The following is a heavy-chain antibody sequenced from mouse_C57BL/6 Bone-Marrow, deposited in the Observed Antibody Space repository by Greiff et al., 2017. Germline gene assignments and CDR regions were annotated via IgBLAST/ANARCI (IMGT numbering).Heavy chain of an antibody. V-gene: IGHV1-54*01. D-gene: IGHD4-1*01. J-gene: IGHJ3*01. Sequence: QVQLQQSGAELVRPGTSVKVSCKASGYAFTNYLIEWVKQRPGQGLEWIGVINPGSGGTNYNEKFKGKAKLTADKSSSTAYMQLRSLTSEDSAVYFCARSKNWDSWFAYWGQGTLVTVSA. CDR3: ARSKNWDSWFAY. CDR1: GYAFTNYL. CDR2: INPGSGGT.